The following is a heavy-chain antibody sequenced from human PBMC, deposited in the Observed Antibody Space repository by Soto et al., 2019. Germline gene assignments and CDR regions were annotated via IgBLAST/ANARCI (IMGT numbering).Heavy chain of an antibody. CDR2: INPSGGST. CDR1: GYTFTSYY. V-gene: IGHV1-46*03. CDR3: ARGYCSGGSCYGTFAFDI. D-gene: IGHD2-15*01. Sequence: QVQLVQSGAEVKKPGASVKVSCKASGYTFTSYYMHWVRQAPGQGLEWMGIINPSGGSTSYAQKFQVRFTMTRDTSTSTVYMELSSLRSEDTAVYYWARGYCSGGSCYGTFAFDIWGQGTMVTVSS. J-gene: IGHJ3*02.